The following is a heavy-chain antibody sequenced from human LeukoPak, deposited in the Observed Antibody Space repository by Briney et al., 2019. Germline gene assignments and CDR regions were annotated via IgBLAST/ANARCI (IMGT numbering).Heavy chain of an antibody. CDR3: ARDRRRELLHAFDI. Sequence: SETLSLTCTVSGGTISSYYWSWIRQPPGKGLEWIAYIDYSGSTNYNPSLKSRVTISVDASRNQFSLNLSSVTAADTAVYHCARDRRRELLHAFDIWGQGTMVTVSS. J-gene: IGHJ3*02. V-gene: IGHV4-59*01. CDR2: IDYSGST. CDR1: GGTISSYY. D-gene: IGHD1-26*01.